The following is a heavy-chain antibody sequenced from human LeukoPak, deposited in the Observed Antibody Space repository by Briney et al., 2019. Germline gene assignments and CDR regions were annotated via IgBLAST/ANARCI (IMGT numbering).Heavy chain of an antibody. CDR2: ISGSGGST. Sequence: PGGSLRLSCAASGFTFSSYAMSWVRQAPGKGLEWVSAISGSGGSTYYADSVKGRFTISRDNSKNTLYLQMNSLRAEDTAVYYCAKTPYYYDSSGYYYADFLFVYWGQGTLVTVSP. CDR1: GFTFSSYA. V-gene: IGHV3-23*01. CDR3: AKTPYYYDSSGYYYADFLFVY. D-gene: IGHD3-22*01. J-gene: IGHJ4*02.